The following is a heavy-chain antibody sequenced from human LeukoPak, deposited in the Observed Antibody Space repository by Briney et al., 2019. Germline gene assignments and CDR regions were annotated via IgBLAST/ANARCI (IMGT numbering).Heavy chain of an antibody. CDR1: GGTFSSYA. D-gene: IGHD3-3*01. J-gene: IGHJ6*02. CDR2: IIPILGIA. V-gene: IGHV1-69*04. Sequence: ASVTVSCKASGGTFSSYAISWVRQAPGHGLEWMGRIIPILGIANYAQKFQGRVTITADKSTSTAYMELSSLRSEDTAVYYCARDRYYDFWSGYHYYYGMDVWGQGTTVTVSS. CDR3: ARDRYYDFWSGYHYYYGMDV.